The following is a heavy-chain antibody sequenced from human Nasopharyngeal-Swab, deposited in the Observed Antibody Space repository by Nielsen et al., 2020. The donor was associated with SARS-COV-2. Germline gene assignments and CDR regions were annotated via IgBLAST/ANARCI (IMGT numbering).Heavy chain of an antibody. V-gene: IGHV3-9*01. J-gene: IGHJ4*02. CDR1: GFTFDDYA. Sequence: SLKISCAASGFTFDDYAMHWVRQAPGKGLEWVSGISWNSGSIGYADSVKGRFIISRDNAKNSLYLQMNSLRAEDTALYYCAKDILAVAGTGCFDYWGQGTLVTVSS. D-gene: IGHD6-19*01. CDR2: ISWNSGSI. CDR3: AKDILAVAGTGCFDY.